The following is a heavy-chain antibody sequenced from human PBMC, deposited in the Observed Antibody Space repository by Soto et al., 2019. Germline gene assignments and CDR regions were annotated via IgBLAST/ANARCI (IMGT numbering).Heavy chain of an antibody. V-gene: IGHV1-24*01. CDR2: FDPEDGET. CDR1: GYTLTELS. CDR3: ATDRRIVGATTWCWGWFDP. D-gene: IGHD1-26*01. J-gene: IGHJ5*02. Sequence: QVQLVQSGAEVKKPGASVKVSCKVSGYTLTELSMHWVRQAPGKGLEWMGGFDPEDGETIYAQKFQGRVTMTEDTSTDTAYMELSSLRSEDTAVYYCATDRRIVGATTWCWGWFDPWGQGTLVTVSS.